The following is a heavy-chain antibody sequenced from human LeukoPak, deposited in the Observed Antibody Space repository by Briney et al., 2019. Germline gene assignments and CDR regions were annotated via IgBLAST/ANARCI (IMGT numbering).Heavy chain of an antibody. D-gene: IGHD6-19*01. CDR3: ARPQGSGWTNYYGMDV. Sequence: GASVKVSYKASGYTFTGYYMHWVRQAPGQGLEWMGWINPKSGGTNYAQKFQGRVTMTRDTSIHTAYMELSRLRSDDTAVYYCARPQGSGWTNYYGMDVWGQGTTVTVSS. V-gene: IGHV1-2*02. CDR2: INPKSGGT. J-gene: IGHJ6*02. CDR1: GYTFTGYY.